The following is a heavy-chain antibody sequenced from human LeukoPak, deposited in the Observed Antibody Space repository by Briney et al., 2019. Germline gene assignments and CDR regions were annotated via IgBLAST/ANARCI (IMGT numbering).Heavy chain of an antibody. Sequence: ASVKVSCKASGGTFSSYAISWVRQAPGQGLEWMGGIIPLFGTANYAQKFQGRVTITTDESTSTAYMELSSLRSEDTAVYYCARFLGERVAVHDSSGYYYDYYYYMDVWGKGTTVTVSS. CDR1: GGTFSSYA. CDR3: ARFLGERVAVHDSSGYYYDYYYYMDV. V-gene: IGHV1-69*05. D-gene: IGHD3-22*01. CDR2: IIPLFGTA. J-gene: IGHJ6*03.